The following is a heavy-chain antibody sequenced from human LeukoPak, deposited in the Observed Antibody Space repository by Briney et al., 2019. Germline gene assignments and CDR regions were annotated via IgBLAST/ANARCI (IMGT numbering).Heavy chain of an antibody. CDR2: IYTSGST. CDR3: ARGPIAAAGTPLFDY. D-gene: IGHD6-13*01. V-gene: IGHV4-4*07. CDR1: GGSISSYY. Sequence: SETLSLTCTVSGGSISSYYWSWLRQPAGKGLEWIGRIYTSGSTNYNPSLKSRVTMSVDTSKNQFSLKLSSVTAVDTAVYYCARGPIAAAGTPLFDYWGQGTLVTVSS. J-gene: IGHJ4*02.